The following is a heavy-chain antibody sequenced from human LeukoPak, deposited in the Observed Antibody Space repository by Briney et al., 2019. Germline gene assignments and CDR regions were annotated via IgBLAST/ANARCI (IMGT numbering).Heavy chain of an antibody. CDR2: IWYDGSNK. CDR1: GFSFPTYG. CDR3: ARLSGVAAAQRFDY. D-gene: IGHD2-15*01. J-gene: IGHJ4*02. Sequence: SGGSLRLSCEASGFSFPTYGMHWVRQAPGKGLEWVAVIWYDGSNKYYVDSVKGRFTISRDNSKNTLHLQMNSLTGEDTAVYYCARLSGVAAAQRFDYWGQGTLVTVSS. V-gene: IGHV3-33*08.